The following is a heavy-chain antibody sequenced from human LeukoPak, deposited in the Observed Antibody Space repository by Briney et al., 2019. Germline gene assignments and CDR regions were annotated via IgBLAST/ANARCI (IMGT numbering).Heavy chain of an antibody. V-gene: IGHV4-34*01. CDR3: ARGKSTASLPRLFDY. Sequence: SETLSLTCAVYGGSFSGYYWSWIRQPPGKGLEWIGEINHSGSTNYNPSLKSRVTISVDTSKNQFSLKLSSVTAADTAVYYCARGKSTASLPRLFDYWGQGTLVTVSS. CDR1: GGSFSGYY. J-gene: IGHJ4*02. CDR2: INHSGST. D-gene: IGHD6-6*01.